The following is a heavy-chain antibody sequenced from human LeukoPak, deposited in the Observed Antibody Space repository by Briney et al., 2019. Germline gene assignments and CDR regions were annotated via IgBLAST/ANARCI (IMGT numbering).Heavy chain of an antibody. J-gene: IGHJ3*02. Sequence: GGSLRLSCAASGFTFSDYYMSWIRQAPGKGLEWVSYISSSGSTIYYADSVKGRFTISRDNAKNSLYLQMNSLRAEDTAVYYCASPRAVAGYDAFDIWGQGTMVTVSS. CDR2: ISSSGSTI. CDR1: GFTFSDYY. V-gene: IGHV3-11*04. D-gene: IGHD6-19*01. CDR3: ASPRAVAGYDAFDI.